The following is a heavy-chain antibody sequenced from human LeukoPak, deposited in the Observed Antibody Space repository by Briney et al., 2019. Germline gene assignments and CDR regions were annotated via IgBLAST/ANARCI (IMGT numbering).Heavy chain of an antibody. CDR3: ARGRIVQAGAFGY. V-gene: IGHV4-4*02. D-gene: IGHD2/OR15-2a*01. CDR1: GGSISDTNW. CDR2: INLQGST. Sequence: PSGTLSLTCGVSGGSISDTNWWTWFRQPPGKGLEWIGEINLQGSTNYNPSLKSRVAISVDKSENHISLKLTSVTAADTAVYYCARGRIVQAGAFGYWGQGTLVTVSS. J-gene: IGHJ4*02.